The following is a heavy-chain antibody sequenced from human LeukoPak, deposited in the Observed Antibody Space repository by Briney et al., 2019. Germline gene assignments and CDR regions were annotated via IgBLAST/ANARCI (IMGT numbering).Heavy chain of an antibody. Sequence: PGGSLRLSCAASGFTFSSYWMSWVRQAPGKGLEWVANIKQDGSEKYYVDSVKGRFTISRDNAKNSLYLQMNSLRAEDTAVYYCARESDGSGSPSHFDYWGQGTLVTVSS. V-gene: IGHV3-7*01. J-gene: IGHJ4*02. CDR3: ARESDGSGSPSHFDY. D-gene: IGHD3-10*01. CDR2: IKQDGSEK. CDR1: GFTFSSYW.